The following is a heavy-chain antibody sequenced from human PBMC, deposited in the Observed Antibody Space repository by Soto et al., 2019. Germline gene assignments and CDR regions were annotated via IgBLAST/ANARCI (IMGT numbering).Heavy chain of an antibody. D-gene: IGHD5-18*01. Sequence: PSETLSLTCTVSGGSVSSSSYYWGWIRQPPGKGLEWIGSIYYSGSTYYNPSLKSRVTISVDTSKNQFSLKLSSVTAADTAVYYCARHYGYKVFDYWGQGTLGTVSS. CDR2: IYYSGST. J-gene: IGHJ4*02. CDR1: GGSVSSSSYY. V-gene: IGHV4-39*01. CDR3: ARHYGYKVFDY.